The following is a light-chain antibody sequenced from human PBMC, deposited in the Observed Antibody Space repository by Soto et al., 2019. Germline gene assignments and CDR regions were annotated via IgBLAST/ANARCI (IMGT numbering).Light chain of an antibody. Sequence: QPVLTQPPSVSGAPGQRVTISCTGTRSNIGAGYDVHWYQQIPGTAPKLLIYRNHDRPSGVPDRFSGSKSGTSASLAITGLQAEDEADYYCQSYDSSLSGWLFGGGTKLTVL. CDR3: QSYDSSLSGWL. CDR1: RSNIGAGYD. J-gene: IGLJ3*02. V-gene: IGLV1-40*01. CDR2: RNH.